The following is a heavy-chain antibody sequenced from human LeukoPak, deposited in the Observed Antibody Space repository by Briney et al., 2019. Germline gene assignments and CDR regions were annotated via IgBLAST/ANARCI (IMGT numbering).Heavy chain of an antibody. Sequence: PGGSLRLSCAASGFTFSSYGMHWVRQAPGKGLEWVAFIRYDRSNKYYADSVKGRFTISRDNSKNTLYLQMNSLRAEDTAVYYCAKRSTFGESPVLDYWGQGTLVTVSS. D-gene: IGHD3-10*01. CDR2: IRYDRSNK. CDR1: GFTFSSYG. V-gene: IGHV3-30*02. J-gene: IGHJ4*02. CDR3: AKRSTFGESPVLDY.